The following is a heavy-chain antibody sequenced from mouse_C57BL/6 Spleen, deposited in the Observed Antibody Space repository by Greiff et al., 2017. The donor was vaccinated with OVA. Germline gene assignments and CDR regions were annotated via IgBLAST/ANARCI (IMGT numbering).Heavy chain of an antibody. Sequence: QVQLQQPGAELVKPGASVKLSCKASGYTFTSYWMPWVKQRPGQGLEWIGEIDPSDSYTNYHQKFKGKATLTVDTSSSTAYMQLSSLTSEDSAVYYCARRGNYGYDAMDYWGQGTSVTVSS. V-gene: IGHV1-50*01. CDR3: ARRGNYGYDAMDY. D-gene: IGHD1-1*02. CDR2: IDPSDSYT. J-gene: IGHJ4*01. CDR1: GYTFTSYW.